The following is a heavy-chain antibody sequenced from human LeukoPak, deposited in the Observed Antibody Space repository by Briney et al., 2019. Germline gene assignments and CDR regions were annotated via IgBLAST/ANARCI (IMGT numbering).Heavy chain of an antibody. CDR3: ARRESSASYVY. CDR2: IYPGDSDT. Sequence: GESLKISCKGSGYSFTTYWIAWVRQMPGKGLEWKGIIYPGDSDTRYSPSFQGQVTISADKSITTAYLHWSSLKASDAAMYYCARRESSASYVYWGQGTLVTVSS. V-gene: IGHV5-51*01. CDR1: GYSFTTYW. J-gene: IGHJ4*02. D-gene: IGHD3-22*01.